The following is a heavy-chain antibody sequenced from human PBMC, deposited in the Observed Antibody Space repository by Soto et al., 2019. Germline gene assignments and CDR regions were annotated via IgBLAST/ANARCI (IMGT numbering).Heavy chain of an antibody. CDR2: IIPIFGTA. Sequence: GASVKVSCKASGGTFSSYAISWVRQAPGQGLEWMGGIIPIFGTANYAQKFQGRVTITADKSTSTAYMELSSLRSEDTAVYYCERVGYDILTGYFDDYWGQGTLVTVS. CDR3: ERVGYDILTGYFDDY. J-gene: IGHJ4*02. CDR1: GGTFSSYA. V-gene: IGHV1-69*06. D-gene: IGHD3-9*01.